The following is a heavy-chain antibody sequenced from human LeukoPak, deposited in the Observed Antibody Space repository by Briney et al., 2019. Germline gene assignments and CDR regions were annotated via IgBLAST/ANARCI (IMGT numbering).Heavy chain of an antibody. CDR2: ISWNSGSI. Sequence: GGSLRLSCAASGFTFDDYAMHWVRQAPGKGLEWVSGISWNSGSIGYADSVKGRFTISRDNAKNSLYLQMNSLRAEDTAVYYCATAIAAADSRTYYFDYWGQGTLVTVSS. CDR1: GFTFDDYA. V-gene: IGHV3-9*01. J-gene: IGHJ4*02. D-gene: IGHD6-13*01. CDR3: ATAIAAADSRTYYFDY.